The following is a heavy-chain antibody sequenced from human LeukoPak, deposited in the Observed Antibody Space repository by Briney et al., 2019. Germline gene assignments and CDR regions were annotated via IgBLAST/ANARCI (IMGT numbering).Heavy chain of an antibody. J-gene: IGHJ5*02. D-gene: IGHD3-10*01. CDR3: ARSGCITMVRGVTCWFDP. V-gene: IGHV4-34*01. Sequence: SETLSLTCAVYGGSFSGYYWSWIRQPPGKGLEWIGEINHSGSTNYNPSLKSRVTISVDTSKNQLSLKLSSVTAADTAVYYCARSGCITMVRGVTCWFDPWGQGTLVTVPS. CDR2: INHSGST. CDR1: GGSFSGYY.